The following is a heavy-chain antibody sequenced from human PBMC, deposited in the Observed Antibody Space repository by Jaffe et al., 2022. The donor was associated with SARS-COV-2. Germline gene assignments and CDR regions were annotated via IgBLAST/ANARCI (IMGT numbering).Heavy chain of an antibody. V-gene: IGHV1-69*01. Sequence: QVQLVQSGAEVKKPGSSVKVSCKASGGTFSSYAISWVRQAPGQGLEWMGGIIPIFGTANYAQKFQGRVTITADESTSTAYMELSSLRSEDTAVYYCARGYIVLMYGYYYYGMDVWGQGTTVTVSS. D-gene: IGHD2-8*01. J-gene: IGHJ6*02. CDR3: ARGYIVLMYGYYYYGMDV. CDR2: IIPIFGTA. CDR1: GGTFSSYA.